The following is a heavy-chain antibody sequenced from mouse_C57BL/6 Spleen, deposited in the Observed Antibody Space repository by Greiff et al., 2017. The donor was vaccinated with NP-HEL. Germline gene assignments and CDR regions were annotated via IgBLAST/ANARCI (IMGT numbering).Heavy chain of an antibody. J-gene: IGHJ3*01. CDR3: ARYSTIFSY. D-gene: IGHD2-5*01. CDR2: IDPSDSYT. CDR1: GYTFTSYW. Sequence: QVQLQQPGAELVRPGTSLKLSCKASGYTFTSYWMHWVKQRPGQGLEWIGVIDPSDSYTNYNQKFKGKATLTVDTSSSTAYMQLSSLTSEDSAVYYCARYSTIFSYWGQGTLVTVSA. V-gene: IGHV1-59*01.